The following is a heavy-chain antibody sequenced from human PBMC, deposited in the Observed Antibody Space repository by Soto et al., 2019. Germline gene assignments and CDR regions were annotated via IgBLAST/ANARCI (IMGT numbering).Heavy chain of an antibody. CDR1: GFSISSAW. J-gene: IGHJ4*02. D-gene: IGHD3-3*01. V-gene: IGHV3-15*07. CDR2: IKTKTHGETT. Sequence: EVQLVESGGGLVKPGGSLRLSCAASGFSISSAWMNWVRQAPGKGLEWVGRIKTKTHGETTDYPAPVKGRFTISRDDSKNTLYLQMNSLKMEDTAVYYCTTGSVEGYWGQGTLVTVSS. CDR3: TTGSVEGY.